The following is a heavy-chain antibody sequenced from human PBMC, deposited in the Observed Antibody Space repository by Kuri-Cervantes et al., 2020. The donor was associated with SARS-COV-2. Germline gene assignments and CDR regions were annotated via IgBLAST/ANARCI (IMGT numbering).Heavy chain of an antibody. CDR1: GFTFSSYA. D-gene: IGHD2-2*01. J-gene: IGHJ6*03. Sequence: GGSLRLSCAASGFTFSSYAMSWVRQAPGKGLEWVSAISGSGGSTYYADSVKGRFTISRDNSKNTLYLQMNSLRAEDTAVYYCASSSTSETTHYYMDVWGKGTTVTVSS. CDR3: ASSSTSETTHYYMDV. V-gene: IGHV3-23*01. CDR2: ISGSGGST.